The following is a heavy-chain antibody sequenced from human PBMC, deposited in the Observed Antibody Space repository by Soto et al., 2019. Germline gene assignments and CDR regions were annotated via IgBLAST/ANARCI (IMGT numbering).Heavy chain of an antibody. V-gene: IGHV4-34*01. J-gene: IGHJ6*02. CDR3: ARGYSSSWYYYYGMDV. CDR2: INHSGST. CDR1: GGSFSGYY. Sequence: SETLSLTCAVYGGSFSGYYWSWIRQPPGKGLEWIGEINHSGSTNYNPSLKSRVTISVDTSKNQFSLKLSSVTAADTAVYYCARGYSSSWYYYYGMDVWGQGTTVTVSS. D-gene: IGHD6-13*01.